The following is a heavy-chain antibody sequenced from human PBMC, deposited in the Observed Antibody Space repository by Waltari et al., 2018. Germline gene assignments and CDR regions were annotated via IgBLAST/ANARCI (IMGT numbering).Heavy chain of an antibody. V-gene: IGHV3-21*01. CDR1: GFTFSRYS. D-gene: IGHD3-10*01. Sequence: EVQLVESGGGLVKPGGSLRLSCAASGFTFSRYSMNWVRQAPGKGLEWVSSISSSSSYIYYADSVKGRFTISRDNAKNSLYLQMNSLRAEDTAVYYCARWAEGSGSYYDYWGQGTLVTVSS. J-gene: IGHJ4*02. CDR2: ISSSSSYI. CDR3: ARWAEGSGSYYDY.